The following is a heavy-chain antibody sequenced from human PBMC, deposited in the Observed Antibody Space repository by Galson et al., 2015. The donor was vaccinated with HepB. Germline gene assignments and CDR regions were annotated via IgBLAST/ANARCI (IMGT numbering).Heavy chain of an antibody. CDR2: IKSKTDRGTT. CDR1: GFTFSNAG. V-gene: IGHV3-15*01. Sequence: SLRLSCAASGFTFSNAGMSWVRQAPGKGLEWVGRIKSKTDRGTTDYSAPVKGRFNISRDDSKNTLYLQMHSLKTEDTAVYYCTTDPVTTVTQPVDYWGQGTLVTVSS. D-gene: IGHD4-17*01. CDR3: TTDPVTTVTQPVDY. J-gene: IGHJ4*02.